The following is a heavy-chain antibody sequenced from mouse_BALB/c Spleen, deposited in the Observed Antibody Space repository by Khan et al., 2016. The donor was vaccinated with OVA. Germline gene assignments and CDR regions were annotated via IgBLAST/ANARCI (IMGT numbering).Heavy chain of an antibody. CDR2: IYPGDVNT. D-gene: IGHD2-1*01. J-gene: IGHJ3*01. CDR3: AREGYYGNYRAWFAY. V-gene: IGHV1S56*01. CDR1: GYTFTTYY. Sequence: VQLQQSGPELVKPGASVRISCKASGYTFTTYYINWVKQRPGQGLEWIGWIYPGDVNTKYNEKFKGKATLTADKSSSTAYMQLSSLPSADSAVYFCAREGYYGNYRAWFAYWGQGTLVTVSA.